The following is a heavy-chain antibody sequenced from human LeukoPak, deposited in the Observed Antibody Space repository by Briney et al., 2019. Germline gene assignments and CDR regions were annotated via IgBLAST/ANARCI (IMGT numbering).Heavy chain of an antibody. CDR2: TIPIFGTA. D-gene: IGHD1-26*01. CDR3: ARDLGYSGSYHNWFDP. CDR1: GGTFSSYA. V-gene: IGHV1-69*05. J-gene: IGHJ5*02. Sequence: GASVTVSFKASGGTFSSYAISWVRQAPGQGLEWMGGTIPIFGTANYAQKFQGRVTITTDESTSTAYMELSSLRSEDTAVYYCARDLGYSGSYHNWFDPWGQGTLVTVSS.